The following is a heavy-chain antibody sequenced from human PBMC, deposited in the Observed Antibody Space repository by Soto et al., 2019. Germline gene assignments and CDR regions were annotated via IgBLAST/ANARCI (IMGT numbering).Heavy chain of an antibody. D-gene: IGHD2-15*01. CDR2: IYHSGST. CDR3: ARYCSGGSCYSSYSYGMGV. Sequence: QLQLQESGSGLVKPSQTLSLTCAVSGGSISSGGYSWSWIRQPPGKGLEWIGYIYHSGSTYYNPSLKSRGTISVDRSKNQFSLKLSSVTAADTAVYYCARYCSGGSCYSSYSYGMGVWGQGTTVTVSS. CDR1: GGSISSGGYS. V-gene: IGHV4-30-2*01. J-gene: IGHJ6*02.